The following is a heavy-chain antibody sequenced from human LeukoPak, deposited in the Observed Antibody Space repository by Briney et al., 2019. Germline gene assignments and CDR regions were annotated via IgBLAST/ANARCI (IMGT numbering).Heavy chain of an antibody. Sequence: SLTLSLTCAVSGDSISSGTYSWTWIRQPPGKGLEWIGFISHSGSTYYNPSLKRRVTMSVARSENQFSLKLSSVTAADTAVYYCARGLIVPSTIFDYWGQGALVTVSS. CDR1: GDSISSGTYS. J-gene: IGHJ4*02. V-gene: IGHV4-30-2*01. D-gene: IGHD2-2*02. CDR3: ARGLIVPSTIFDY. CDR2: ISHSGST.